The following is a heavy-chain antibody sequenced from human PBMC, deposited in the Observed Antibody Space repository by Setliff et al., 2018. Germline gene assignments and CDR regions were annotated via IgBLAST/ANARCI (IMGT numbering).Heavy chain of an antibody. V-gene: IGHV4-61*02. D-gene: IGHD5-12*01. CDR1: GGSVGSGNFY. CDR2: IQSSGNT. Sequence: LSLTCTVSGGSVGSGNFYWSWIRQTAGKGLEWIGLIQSSGNTNYNPSLQSRVTISIDTSKNQFSLKMTSVTAADTALYYCAGTPARGTTWLSPFDYWGQRTLVTVSS. J-gene: IGHJ4*02. CDR3: AGTPARGTTWLSPFDY.